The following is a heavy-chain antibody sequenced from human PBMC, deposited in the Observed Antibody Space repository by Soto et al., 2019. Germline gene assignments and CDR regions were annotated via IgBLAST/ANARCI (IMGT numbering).Heavy chain of an antibody. CDR2: ISGSGGST. CDR1: GFTFSSYA. Sequence: GGSLRLSCAASGFTFSSYAMSWVRQAPGKGLEWVSAISGSGGSTYYADSVKGRFTISRDNSKNTLYLQMNSLRAEDTAVYYCAKFRGELLRLTQFDYWGQGTLVTVSS. CDR3: AKFRGELLRLTQFDY. J-gene: IGHJ4*02. V-gene: IGHV3-23*01. D-gene: IGHD1-26*01.